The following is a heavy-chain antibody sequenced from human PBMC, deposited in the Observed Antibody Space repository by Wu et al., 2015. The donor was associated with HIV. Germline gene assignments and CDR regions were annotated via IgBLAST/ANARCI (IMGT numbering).Heavy chain of an antibody. CDR1: GGTFSSYA. V-gene: IGHV1-69*01. D-gene: IGHD3-22*01. Sequence: QVQLVQSGAEVKKPGSSVKVSCKASGGTFSSYAISWVRQAPGQGLEWMGGIIPIFGTANYAQKFQGRVTITADESTSTAYMELSSLRSEDTAVYYCARDGIFSYYDSSGYPTFFDYWGQGTLVTVSS. CDR2: IIPIFGTA. CDR3: ARDGIFSYYDSSGYPTFFDY. J-gene: IGHJ4*02.